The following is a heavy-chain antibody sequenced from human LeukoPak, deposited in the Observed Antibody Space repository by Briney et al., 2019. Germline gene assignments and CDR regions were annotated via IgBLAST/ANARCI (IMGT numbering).Heavy chain of an antibody. D-gene: IGHD1-26*01. J-gene: IGHJ4*02. CDR1: GFTFSTYG. CDR3: ARPPGDY. V-gene: IGHV3-7*01. Sequence: GGPLRLSCAASGFTFSTYGMSWVRQAPGKGLEWVANIKQDGSEKYYVDSVKGRFTISRDNAKNSLFLQMNSLRAEDTAVYYCARPPGDYWGQGTLVTVSS. CDR2: IKQDGSEK.